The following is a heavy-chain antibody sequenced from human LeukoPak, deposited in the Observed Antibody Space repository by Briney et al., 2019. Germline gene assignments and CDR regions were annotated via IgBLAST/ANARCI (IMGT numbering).Heavy chain of an antibody. CDR2: IIPIFATA. D-gene: IGHD3-22*01. CDR1: GVTFSYYA. CDR3: ARDALKYYYDSSGYSLL. J-gene: IGHJ4*02. V-gene: IGHV1-69*01. Sequence: SVKVSCKASGVTFSYYAFNWVRQAPGQGLEWMGGIIPIFATANYAQKFQGRVTITADECTSTVYMELSSLKSDDTAVYYCARDALKYYYDSSGYSLLWGQGTLVTVSS.